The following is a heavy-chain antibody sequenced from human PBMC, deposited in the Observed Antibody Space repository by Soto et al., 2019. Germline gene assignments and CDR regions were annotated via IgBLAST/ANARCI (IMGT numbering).Heavy chain of an antibody. CDR1: GFTVSNNY. V-gene: IGHV3-66*01. Sequence: GGSLRLSCAASGFTVSNNYMTWVRQAPGKGREWVSVIQDGGSISYADSVRDRFTISRDNSKNTVFLEMNSLRPEDTAVYFCGRGEGSGSNALGHWGQGTLVTVSS. CDR2: IQDGGSI. D-gene: IGHD3-16*01. CDR3: GRGEGSGSNALGH. J-gene: IGHJ4*02.